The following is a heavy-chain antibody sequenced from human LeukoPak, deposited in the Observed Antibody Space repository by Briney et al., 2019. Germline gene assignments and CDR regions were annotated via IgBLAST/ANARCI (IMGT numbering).Heavy chain of an antibody. D-gene: IGHD3-10*01. CDR2: MSYDGGNK. CDR3: AREKESFSKYFDY. V-gene: IGHV3-30-3*01. J-gene: IGHJ4*02. Sequence: PGGSLRLSCAASGFTFRSYAMHWVRQAPGRGLDWVAVMSYDGGNKYYADSVKGRFTISRDNSKNMLYLQMNRLRAEDTAVYYCAREKESFSKYFDYWGQGTLVTVSS. CDR1: GFTFRSYA.